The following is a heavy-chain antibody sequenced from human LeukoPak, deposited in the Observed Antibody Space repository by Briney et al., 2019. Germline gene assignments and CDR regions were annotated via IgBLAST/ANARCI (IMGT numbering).Heavy chain of an antibody. D-gene: IGHD4-17*01. J-gene: IGHJ2*01. V-gene: IGHV1-3*01. CDR2: INAGNGNT. Sequence: ASVEVSCKASGYTFTSYAMHWVRQAPGQRLEWMGWINAGNGNTKYSQKFQGRVTITRDTSASTAYMELSSLRSEDTAVYYCARDYGDYDNWYFDLWGRGTLVTVSS. CDR1: GYTFTSYA. CDR3: ARDYGDYDNWYFDL.